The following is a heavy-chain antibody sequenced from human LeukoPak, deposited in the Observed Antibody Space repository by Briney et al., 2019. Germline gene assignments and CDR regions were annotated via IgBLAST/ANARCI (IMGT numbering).Heavy chain of an antibody. V-gene: IGHV4-34*01. Sequence: KTSETLSLTCAVYGGSFSGYYWSWIRQPPGKGLEWIGEINHSGSTNYNPSLKSRVTISVDTSKNQFSLKLSSVTAADTAVYYCARDYIYDCNYFDPWGQGTLVTVSS. J-gene: IGHJ5*02. CDR1: GGSFSGYY. D-gene: IGHD5/OR15-5a*01. CDR3: ARDYIYDCNYFDP. CDR2: INHSGST.